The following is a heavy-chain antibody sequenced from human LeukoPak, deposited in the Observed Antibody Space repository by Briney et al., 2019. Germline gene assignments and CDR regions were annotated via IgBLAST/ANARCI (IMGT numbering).Heavy chain of an antibody. CDR2: INEDGSAK. Sequence: GGSLRLSCTASGFTFNDYWMTWVRQTPSKGLEWLANINEDGSAKNYVDSVKGRFTISRDNAVNSLYLQMNSLRAEDTAMYYCARDSRMNYYASWGRGTLVTVSS. D-gene: IGHD3-3*01. CDR3: ARDSRMNYYAS. J-gene: IGHJ5*02. V-gene: IGHV3-7*01. CDR1: GFTFNDYW.